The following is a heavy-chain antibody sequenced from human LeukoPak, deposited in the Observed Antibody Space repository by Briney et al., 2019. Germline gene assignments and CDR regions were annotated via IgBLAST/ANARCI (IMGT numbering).Heavy chain of an antibody. J-gene: IGHJ4*02. CDR3: AILRDGYFDY. CDR1: GYSFTSYW. CDR2: IYPGGSDT. D-gene: IGHD5-24*01. V-gene: IGHV5-51*01. Sequence: GESLKISCKGSGYSFTSYWIGWVRQMPGKGLEWMGIIYPGGSDTRYSPSFQGQVTISADESISTAYLQWSSLKASDPTMNYCAILRDGYFDYWGQGTLVTASS.